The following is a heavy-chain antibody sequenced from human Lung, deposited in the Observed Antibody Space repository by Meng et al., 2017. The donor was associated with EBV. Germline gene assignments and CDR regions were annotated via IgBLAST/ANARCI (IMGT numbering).Heavy chain of an antibody. J-gene: IGHJ5*02. V-gene: IGHV4-30-4*01. CDR1: GGSMSSGNYY. D-gene: IGHD6-19*01. CDR2: IHHSGSA. CDR3: VRSSGWVRTGFDP. Sequence: VQRQESGPGLVEPSPTLSLTCTVSGGSMSSGNYYWSWIRQPPGKGLEWIGYIHHSGSAYYNPSLKSRVSISVDTSKNQFSLNLNSMTAADTAVYYCVRSSGWVRTGFDPWGQGTLVTVSS.